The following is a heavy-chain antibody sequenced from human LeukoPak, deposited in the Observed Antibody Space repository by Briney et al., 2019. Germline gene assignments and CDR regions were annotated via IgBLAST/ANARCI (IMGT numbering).Heavy chain of an antibody. V-gene: IGHV4-38-2*02. J-gene: IGHJ4*02. Sequence: SETLSLTCTVSGYSISSGYYWGWIRQPPEKGLEWIGSVHRDGRAYYNPSLRSRVTVSVDTSKNHFSLRLNSGTAADTAVYYCARVGYYDGNGDYGFDYWGQGALVTVSS. CDR2: VHRDGRA. CDR3: ARVGYYDGNGDYGFDY. D-gene: IGHD3-22*01. CDR1: GYSISSGYY.